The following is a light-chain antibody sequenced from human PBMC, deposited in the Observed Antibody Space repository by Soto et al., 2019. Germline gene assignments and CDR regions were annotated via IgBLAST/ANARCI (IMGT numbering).Light chain of an antibody. CDR1: SSDVGSYNR. Sequence: SVLNPPPSVSRAPGQAVALSCTGASSDVGSYNRVSWYQQPPGTAPKVMIYEVNNRPSGVPDRFSGSKSGNTASLTISGLQAEDEADYYCSSYTSSNTYVFGTGTKVTVL. CDR2: EVN. V-gene: IGLV2-18*02. J-gene: IGLJ1*01. CDR3: SSYTSSNTYV.